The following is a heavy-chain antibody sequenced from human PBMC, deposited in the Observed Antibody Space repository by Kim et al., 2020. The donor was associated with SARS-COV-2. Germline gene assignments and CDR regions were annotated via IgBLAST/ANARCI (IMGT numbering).Heavy chain of an antibody. CDR3: ARAVYQPNAFDI. CDR1: GGSISSGGYY. J-gene: IGHJ3*02. CDR2: IYYSGST. V-gene: IGHV4-31*03. D-gene: IGHD6-13*01. Sequence: SETLSLTCTVSGGSISSGGYYWSWIRQHPGKGLEWIGYIYYSGSTYYNPSLKSRVTISVDTSKNQFSLKLSSVTAADTAVYYCARAVYQPNAFDIWGQGTMVTVSS.